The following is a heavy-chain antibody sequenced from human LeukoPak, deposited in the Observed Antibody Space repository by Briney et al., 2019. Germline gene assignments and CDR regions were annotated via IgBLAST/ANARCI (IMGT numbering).Heavy chain of an antibody. J-gene: IGHJ4*02. CDR3: ARPYTGWYHYDY. D-gene: IGHD6-19*01. V-gene: IGHV4-39*01. CDR1: GGSISSSSYY. Sequence: SETLSLTCTVSGGSISSSSYYWGWFRQPPGKGLEWIGTVYYTGSTYYNPSLKSRVTISVDTSKNQFSLKLSSVSATDTAVYYCARPYTGWYHYDYWGQGTLVTVSS. CDR2: VYYTGST.